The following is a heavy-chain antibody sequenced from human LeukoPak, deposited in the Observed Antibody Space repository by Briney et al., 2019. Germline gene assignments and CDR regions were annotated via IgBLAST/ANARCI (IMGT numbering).Heavy chain of an antibody. J-gene: IGHJ4*02. CDR2: TNRDGSST. D-gene: IGHD3-3*01. Sequence: GGSLRLCCAASGFTFSSYWMHWGRQAPGKGPVWVARTNRDGSSTAYADSVKGRFTISKDNAKNTLYLLMSSLRAEDTAVYYCARDSVEWYIFDYWGQGTLVTVSS. CDR1: GFTFSSYW. CDR3: ARDSVEWYIFDY. V-gene: IGHV3-74*01.